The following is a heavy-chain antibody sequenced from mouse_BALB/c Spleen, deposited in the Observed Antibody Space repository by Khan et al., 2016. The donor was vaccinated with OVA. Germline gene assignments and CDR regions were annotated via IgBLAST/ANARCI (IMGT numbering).Heavy chain of an antibody. J-gene: IGHJ2*01. D-gene: IGHD3-2*02. Sequence: QLQESGPGLVKPSQSLSLTCTVTGYSITSDYAWNWIRQFPGNKLEWMGYISYSGNTKYNPSLKSRISITRDTSKNQFFLQLNFVTIEDTATYYCARIQGGDFDYWDQGTTLTVSS. CDR2: ISYSGNT. CDR1: GYSITSDYA. V-gene: IGHV3-2*02. CDR3: ARIQGGDFDY.